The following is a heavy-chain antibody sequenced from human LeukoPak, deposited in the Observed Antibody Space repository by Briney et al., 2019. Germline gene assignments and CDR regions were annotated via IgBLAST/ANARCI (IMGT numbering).Heavy chain of an antibody. CDR3: ATKGLGYFDLLLFLDY. Sequence: ASVKVSCKVSGYTLIELYMHWVRQAPGKGLEWMGGFDPEDGETIYAQKFQGRVTMTEDTSTDTAYMELSSLRSEDTAVYYCATKGLGYFDLLLFLDYWGQGTLVTVSS. D-gene: IGHD3-9*01. J-gene: IGHJ4*02. CDR1: GYTLIELY. CDR2: FDPEDGET. V-gene: IGHV1-24*01.